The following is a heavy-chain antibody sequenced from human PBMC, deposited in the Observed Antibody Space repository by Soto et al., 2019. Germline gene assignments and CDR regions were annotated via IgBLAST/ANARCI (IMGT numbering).Heavy chain of an antibody. CDR2: INHSGST. D-gene: IGHD4-17*01. V-gene: IGHV4-34*01. J-gene: IGHJ4*02. CDR1: GGSFSGYY. CDR3: ARPVSGESDYGDYFFDY. Sequence: SETLSLTCAVYGGSFSGYYWSWIRQPPGKGLEWIGEINHSGSTNYNPSLKSRVTISVDTSKNQFSLKLSSVTAADTAVYYCARPVSGESDYGDYFFDYWGQGTLVTVSS.